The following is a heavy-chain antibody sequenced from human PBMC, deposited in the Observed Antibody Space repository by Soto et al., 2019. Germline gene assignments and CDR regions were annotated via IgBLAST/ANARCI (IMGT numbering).Heavy chain of an antibody. CDR2: ISYDGSNK. Sequence: PGGSLRLSCAASGFTFSSYAMHWVRQAPGKGLEWVAVISYDGSNKYYADSVKGRFTISRDNSKNTLYLQMNSLRAEDTAVYYCARVQKEYAFWSGYYRDSSDYYYYGMDVWGQGTTVTVSS. V-gene: IGHV3-30-3*01. CDR1: GFTFSSYA. D-gene: IGHD3-3*01. J-gene: IGHJ6*02. CDR3: ARVQKEYAFWSGYYRDSSDYYYYGMDV.